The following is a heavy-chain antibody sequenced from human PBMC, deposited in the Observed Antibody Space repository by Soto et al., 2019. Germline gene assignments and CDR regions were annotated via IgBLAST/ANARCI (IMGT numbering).Heavy chain of an antibody. J-gene: IGHJ4*02. CDR2: IYYTGTS. D-gene: IGHD2-15*01. CDR1: GGSIGSSSYY. Sequence: AETLSLTCGVSGGSIGSSSYYWDWIRQPPGKGLEWIGTIYYTGTSNYNPSLKSRVTISVDTSKNQFSLKLSSVTAADTAVYYCTRHAIGVVVPAAIRNWGQGSLVTVSS. V-gene: IGHV4-39*01. CDR3: TRHAIGVVVPAAIRN.